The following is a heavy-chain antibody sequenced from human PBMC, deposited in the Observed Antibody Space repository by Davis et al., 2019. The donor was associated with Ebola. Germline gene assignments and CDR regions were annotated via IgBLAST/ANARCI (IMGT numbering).Heavy chain of an antibody. J-gene: IGHJ5*01. D-gene: IGHD2-8*01. CDR2: ISYGGST. CDR3: ARTTKPNVGDSGLGYNSFDF. V-gene: IGHV4-31*03. CDR1: GASTSSDDYY. Sequence: MPSETLSLTCTVSGASTSSDDYYWTWTRQHPGKGLEWIGYISYGGSTYYNPSPKSRVTISVDTSKSQFSLKVDSVTAADTAVYYCARTTKPNVGDSGLGYNSFDFWGQGALVSVSS.